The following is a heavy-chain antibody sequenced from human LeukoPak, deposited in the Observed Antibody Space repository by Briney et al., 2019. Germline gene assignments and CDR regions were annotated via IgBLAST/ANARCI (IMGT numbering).Heavy chain of an antibody. CDR2: TSSDERNK. CDR1: GFTFSGHA. J-gene: IGHJ4*02. CDR3: ARDSLVGTTPYIDY. Sequence: PGRSLRLSCAASGFTFSGHAMNWVRQAPGKGLEWVAVTSSDERNKYYADSVKGRFTISRDNSKNTLYLQLNSLRGEDTAVYYCARDSLVGTTPYIDYWGQGTLVTVSS. D-gene: IGHD1-26*01. V-gene: IGHV3-30*04.